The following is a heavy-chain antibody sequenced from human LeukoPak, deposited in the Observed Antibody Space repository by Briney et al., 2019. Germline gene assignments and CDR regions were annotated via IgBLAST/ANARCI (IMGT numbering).Heavy chain of an antibody. V-gene: IGHV4-59*12. CDR2: IYYSGST. CDR1: GGSISSYY. J-gene: IGHJ4*02. CDR3: ARRRGGFGEFDY. Sequence: SETLSLTCTVPGGSISSYYWSWIRQPPGKGLEWIGYIYYSGSTNYNPSLKSRVTISVDTSKTQFSLKLSSVTAADTAVYYCARRRGGFGEFDYWGQGTLVTVSS. D-gene: IGHD3-10*01.